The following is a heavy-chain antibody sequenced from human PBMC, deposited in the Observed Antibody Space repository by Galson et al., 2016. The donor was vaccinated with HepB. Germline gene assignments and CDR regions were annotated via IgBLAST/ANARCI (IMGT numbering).Heavy chain of an antibody. Sequence: SETLSLTCAVSGGPIGDNPWWTWVRQPPGKGLEWVGEISHSGTTNYSPSLKSRLTISVDKSKKHFPLNLTSVTAADTAVYYCASSSGSGYALVVWGQGTTVTVSS. CDR2: ISHSGTT. CDR1: GGPIGDNPW. V-gene: IGHV4-4*02. CDR3: ASSSGSGYALVV. D-gene: IGHD3-10*01. J-gene: IGHJ6*02.